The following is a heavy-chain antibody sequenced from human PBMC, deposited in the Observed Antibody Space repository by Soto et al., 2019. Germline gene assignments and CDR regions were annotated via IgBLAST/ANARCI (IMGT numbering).Heavy chain of an antibody. D-gene: IGHD3-10*01. CDR3: ARRRWFGELFDY. J-gene: IGHJ4*02. CDR1: GGSISSYY. Sequence: SETLSLTCTVSGGSISSYYWSWIRQPPGKGLEWIGYIYYSGSTNYNPSLKSRVTISVDTSKNQLSLKLSSVTAADTAVYYCARRRWFGELFDYWGQGTLVTVSS. V-gene: IGHV4-59*08. CDR2: IYYSGST.